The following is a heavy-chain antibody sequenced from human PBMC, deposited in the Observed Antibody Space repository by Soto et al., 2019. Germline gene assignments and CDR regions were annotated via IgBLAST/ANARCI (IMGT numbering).Heavy chain of an antibody. CDR2: ISSNGGST. CDR1: GFTFSSYA. Sequence: AGSLRLSCSASGFTFSSYAMHWVRQAPGKGLEYVSAISSNGGSTYYADSVKGRFTISRDNSKNTLHLQMSSLSAEDTAVYYCVKDQIAARTYYYYGMDVWGQGTTVTVSS. CDR3: VKDQIAARTYYYYGMDV. V-gene: IGHV3-64D*08. J-gene: IGHJ6*02. D-gene: IGHD6-6*01.